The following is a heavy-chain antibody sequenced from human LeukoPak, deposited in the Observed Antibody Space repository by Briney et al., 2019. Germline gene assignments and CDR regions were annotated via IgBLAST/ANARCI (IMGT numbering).Heavy chain of an antibody. CDR3: ARALGFGVHFDY. CDR1: GYTFTTYY. CDR2: INPSGGST. J-gene: IGHJ4*02. Sequence: ASVTVSCKASGYTFTTYYMHWVRQAPGQGLEWMGIINPSGGSTSYAQKFQGRVTMTRDMSTKTVYMELSSLRSEDTAVYYCARALGFGVHFDYCGQGTLVTVSS. V-gene: IGHV1-46*01. D-gene: IGHD3-16*01.